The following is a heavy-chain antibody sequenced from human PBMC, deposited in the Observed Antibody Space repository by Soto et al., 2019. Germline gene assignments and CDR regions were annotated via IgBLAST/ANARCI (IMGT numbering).Heavy chain of an antibody. V-gene: IGHV3-11*01. Sequence: GGSLRLSCAAYGFTFSDYYMSWIRQAPGKGLEWVSYISSSGSTIYYTDSVKGRFTISRDNAKNSLYLQMNSLRAEDTAVYSCARSAYCGGDCYWYFDRWGRGTLVTVSS. CDR1: GFTFSDYY. D-gene: IGHD2-21*02. CDR3: ARSAYCGGDCYWYFDR. J-gene: IGHJ2*01. CDR2: ISSSGSTI.